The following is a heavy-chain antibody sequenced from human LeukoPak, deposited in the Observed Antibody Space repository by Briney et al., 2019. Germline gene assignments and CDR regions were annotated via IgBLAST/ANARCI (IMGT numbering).Heavy chain of an antibody. CDR3: ARASGYSTLMDV. CDR2: FYISGST. D-gene: IGHD5-18*01. Sequence: KASETLSLTCTVSGDSITSYYWSWIRQPAGKGLEWIGRFYISGSTNYNPSLKSRVTMSVDTSKSQFSLKLSSATAADTAVYYCARASGYSTLMDVWGKGTTVTVSS. V-gene: IGHV4-4*07. J-gene: IGHJ6*03. CDR1: GDSITSYY.